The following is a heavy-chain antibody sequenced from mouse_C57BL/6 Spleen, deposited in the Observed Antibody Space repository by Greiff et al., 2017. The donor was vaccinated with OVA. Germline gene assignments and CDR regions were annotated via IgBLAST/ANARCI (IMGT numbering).Heavy chain of an antibody. CDR3: ARGDGWYFDV. D-gene: IGHD2-3*01. CDR1: GYTFTDYY. Sequence: VQLQQSGPELVKPGASVKISCKASGYTFTDYYMNWVQPSHGKSLEWIGDINPNNGGTSYNQKFKGKATLTVDKSSSTAYMELRSLTSEDSAVYYCARGDGWYFDVWGTGTTVTVSS. J-gene: IGHJ1*03. CDR2: INPNNGGT. V-gene: IGHV1-26*01.